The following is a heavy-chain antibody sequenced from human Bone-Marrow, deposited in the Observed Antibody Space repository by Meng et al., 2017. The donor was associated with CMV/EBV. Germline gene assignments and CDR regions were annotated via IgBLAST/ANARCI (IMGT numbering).Heavy chain of an antibody. CDR2: INPNSGGT. J-gene: IGHJ4*02. V-gene: IGHV1-2*02. D-gene: IGHD6-19*01. CDR1: GYTFTGYY. Sequence: QGLLVQSGDEVKKPWASVKVSCKASGYTFTGYYMHWVRQAPGQGLEWMGWINPNSGGTNYAQKFQGRVTMTRDTSISTAYMELSRLRSDDTAVYYCAREGIAVAAAFDYWGQGTLVTVSS. CDR3: AREGIAVAAAFDY.